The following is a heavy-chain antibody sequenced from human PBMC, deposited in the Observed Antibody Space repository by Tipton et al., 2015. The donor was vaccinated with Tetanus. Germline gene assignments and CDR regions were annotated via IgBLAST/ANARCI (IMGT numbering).Heavy chain of an antibody. CDR3: ARGRQRLVPRGLDP. CDR1: GDSVSGYY. J-gene: IGHJ5*01. V-gene: IGHV4-59*02. D-gene: IGHD6-25*01. Sequence: TLSLTCTVSGDSVSGYYWSWIRQPPGKGLEWVGYVYYTGDTNYNPSLRRRVTISIGTSNNQFSLKLNSVTAADSAVYYCARGRQRLVPRGLDPSGQGTLVT. CDR2: VYYTGDT.